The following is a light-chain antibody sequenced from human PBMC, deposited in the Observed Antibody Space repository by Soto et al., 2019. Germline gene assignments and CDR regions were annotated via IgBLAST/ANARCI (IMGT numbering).Light chain of an antibody. CDR1: QTGSNSY. CDR2: GVS. V-gene: IGKV3-15*01. Sequence: IVLTQSPGTLSLSPGERATLSCRASQTGSNSYLAWYQQKSAQAPRLLIYGVSTRATGIPGRFSGSGSGTEFTLTISSLQSEDFAVYYCQQYHNWPAFSQGTKVEIK. CDR3: QQYHNWPA. J-gene: IGKJ1*01.